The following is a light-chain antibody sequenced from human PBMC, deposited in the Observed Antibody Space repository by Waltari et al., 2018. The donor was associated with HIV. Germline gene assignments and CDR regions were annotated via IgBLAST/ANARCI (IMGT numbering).Light chain of an antibody. J-gene: IGLJ2*01. V-gene: IGLV2-8*01. CDR2: EVT. Sequence: QSALTQPPSASGSPGQSVTISCTGTRSDVGGYNYVSWYQQHPGKAPKLMIYEVTKRPSGVPDRFSGSRSGNTASLTVSGLRAEDEAYYFCSSYAGSKNLVVFGGGTKLTVL. CDR3: SSYAGSKNLVV. CDR1: RSDVGGYNY.